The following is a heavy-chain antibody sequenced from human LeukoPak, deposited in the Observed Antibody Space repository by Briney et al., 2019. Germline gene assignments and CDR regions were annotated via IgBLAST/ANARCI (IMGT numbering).Heavy chain of an antibody. D-gene: IGHD1-26*01. Sequence: SETLSLTCTVSGYSISSGYYWGWIRQPPGKGLEWIGSIYHSGSTYYNPSLKSRVTISLDTSKNQFSLKLSSLSAADTAVYYCARYKGIVGATTNNWFDPWGQGTLVTVSS. CDR2: IYHSGST. V-gene: IGHV4-38-2*02. CDR3: ARYKGIVGATTNNWFDP. CDR1: GYSISSGYY. J-gene: IGHJ5*02.